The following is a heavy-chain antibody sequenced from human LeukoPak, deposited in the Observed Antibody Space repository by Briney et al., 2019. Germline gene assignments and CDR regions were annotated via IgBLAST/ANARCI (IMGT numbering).Heavy chain of an antibody. D-gene: IGHD3-3*01. CDR3: ARGGTYYDFWSGYPSYYYYGMDV. CDR1: GGSISSYC. CDR2: IYYSGST. V-gene: IGHV4-59*01. Sequence: SETLSLTCTVSGGSISSYCWSWIRQPPGKGLEWIGYIYYSGSTNYNPSLKSRVTISVDTSKNQFSLKLSSVTAADTAVYYCARGGTYYDFWSGYPSYYYYGMDVWGQGTTVTVSS. J-gene: IGHJ6*02.